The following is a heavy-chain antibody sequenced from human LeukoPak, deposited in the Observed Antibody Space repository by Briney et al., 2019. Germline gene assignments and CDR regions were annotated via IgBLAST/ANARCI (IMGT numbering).Heavy chain of an antibody. CDR1: GFTFSDHY. J-gene: IGHJ4*02. CDR2: SRNKANSYTT. D-gene: IGHD3-22*01. V-gene: IGHV3-72*01. CDR3: ATGEYYNDSSGYYVDY. Sequence: GGSLRLSCAASGFTFSDHYMDWVRQAPGKGLEWVGRSRNKANSYTTEYAASVKGRFTISRDDSKSSLYLQMNSLKTEDTAVYYCATGEYYNDSSGYYVDYWGQGTLVTVSS.